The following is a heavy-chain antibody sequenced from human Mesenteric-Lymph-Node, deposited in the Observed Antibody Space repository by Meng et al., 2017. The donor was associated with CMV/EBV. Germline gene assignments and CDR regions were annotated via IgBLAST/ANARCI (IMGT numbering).Heavy chain of an antibody. J-gene: IGHJ4*02. V-gene: IGHV3-53*01. D-gene: IGHD3-10*01. CDR3: ARALTILALDY. CDR2: IYSGGST. CDR1: GFTVSSNY. Sequence: GESLKISCAASGFTVSSNYMSWVRQAPGKGLEWVSVIYSGGSTYYADSVKGRFTISRDNSKNTLYLQMNSLRAEDTAVYYCARALTILALDYWGQGTLVTVSS.